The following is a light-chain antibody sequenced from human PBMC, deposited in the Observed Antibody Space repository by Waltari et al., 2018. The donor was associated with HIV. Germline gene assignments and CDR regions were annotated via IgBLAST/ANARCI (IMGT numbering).Light chain of an antibody. CDR2: EVT. CDR1: NSTVGSYHL. V-gene: IGLV2-23*02. J-gene: IGLJ2*01. Sequence: QSALTQPASVSGSPGQSVTISCTGTNSTVGSYHLVSWYQQHPGIPPKVIIYEVTQRPSGVSSRFSGSKSGNTASLTISGLQAEDEANYYCCSYTGTNPFLLFGGGTKLTVL. CDR3: CSYTGTNPFLL.